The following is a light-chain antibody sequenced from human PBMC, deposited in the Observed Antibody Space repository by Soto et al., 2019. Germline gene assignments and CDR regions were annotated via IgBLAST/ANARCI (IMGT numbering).Light chain of an antibody. CDR3: SSYTTSTSFIL. Sequence: QSVPTQPRSVSGSPGQSVTISRTGTSSDVDTYNRVSWYQQPPGTAPKLMIYEVSNRPSGVPDRFSGSKSGNTASLTISGLQAEDEAYYYCSSYTTSTSFILFGGGTQLTVL. CDR2: EVS. CDR1: SSDVDTYNR. J-gene: IGLJ7*01. V-gene: IGLV2-18*02.